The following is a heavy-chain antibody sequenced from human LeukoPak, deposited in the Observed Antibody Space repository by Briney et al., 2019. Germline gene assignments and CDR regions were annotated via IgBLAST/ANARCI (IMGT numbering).Heavy chain of an antibody. CDR2: ISYAGNTDTGST. V-gene: IGHV4-34*01. CDR1: GRSFSSYS. D-gene: IGHD1-14*01. J-gene: IGHJ4*02. CDR3: AMGFSGFWEFDG. Sequence: SETLSLTCDVSGRSFSSYSWNWIRHPPGKALEWIEQISYAGNTDTGSTSYSASLKSRVTISVHTPKNQFSLHLRSVTAADAGVYYCAMGFSGFWEFDGGGRGTLVTVSS.